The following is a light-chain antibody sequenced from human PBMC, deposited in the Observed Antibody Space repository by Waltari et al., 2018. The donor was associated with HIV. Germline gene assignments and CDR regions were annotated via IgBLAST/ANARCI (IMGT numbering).Light chain of an antibody. CDR2: GHN. V-gene: IGLV6-57*04. Sequence: NFMLTQPHSVSESTGKTVTIPCSRSSGSSASHYEPWFPRRPGSPPTTVTLGHNQRPSGVPDRFSGSIDSSSNSASLTISGLKSEDGADYYCQSYDGNNHVVFGGGTKLTVL. J-gene: IGLJ2*01. CDR3: QSYDGNNHVV. CDR1: SGSSASHY.